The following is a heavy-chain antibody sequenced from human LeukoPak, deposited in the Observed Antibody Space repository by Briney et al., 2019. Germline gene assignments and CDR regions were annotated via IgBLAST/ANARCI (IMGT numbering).Heavy chain of an antibody. CDR3: ARVGYDFWSGYYKARPNGFSPLDRGYYYMDV. J-gene: IGHJ6*03. V-gene: IGHV3-21*01. CDR2: ISSSSSYI. D-gene: IGHD3-3*01. CDR1: GFTFSSYS. Sequence: PGGSLRLSCAASGFTFSSYSMNWVRQAPGKGLEWVSYISSSSSYIYYADSVKGRFTISRDNAKNSLYLQMNSLRAEDTAVYYCARVGYDFWSGYYKARPNGFSPLDRGYYYMDVWGKGTTVTVSS.